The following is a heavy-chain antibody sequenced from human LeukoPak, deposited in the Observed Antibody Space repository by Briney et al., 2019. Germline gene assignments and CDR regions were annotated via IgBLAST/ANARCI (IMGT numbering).Heavy chain of an antibody. D-gene: IGHD3-22*01. V-gene: IGHV4-30-4*01. CDR1: GGSISSGDYY. Sequence: SETLSLTCTVSGGSISSGDYYWSWIRQPPGKGLEWIGYIYYSGSTYYNPSLKSRVTISVDTSKNQFSLKLSSVTAADTAVYYCARDRMRYYYDSSDGYFDYWGQGTLVTVSS. CDR3: ARDRMRYYYDSSDGYFDY. CDR2: IYYSGST. J-gene: IGHJ4*02.